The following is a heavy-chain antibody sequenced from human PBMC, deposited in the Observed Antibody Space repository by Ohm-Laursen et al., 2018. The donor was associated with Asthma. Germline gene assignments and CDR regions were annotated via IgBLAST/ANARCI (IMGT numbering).Heavy chain of an antibody. D-gene: IGHD3-22*01. J-gene: IGHJ4*02. CDR3: ARGHSSGYSFSFDY. Sequence: SETLSLTCIVSGGSISSYYWSWIRQPPGKGLEWIGYIYYSGSTNYNPSLKSRVTISVDTSKNQFSLKLSSVTAADTAVYYCARGHSSGYSFSFDYWGQGTLVTVSS. V-gene: IGHV4-59*01. CDR1: GGSISSYY. CDR2: IYYSGST.